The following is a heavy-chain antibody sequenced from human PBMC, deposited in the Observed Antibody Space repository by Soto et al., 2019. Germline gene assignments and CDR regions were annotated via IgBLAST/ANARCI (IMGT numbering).Heavy chain of an antibody. CDR2: ISSSSFSI. J-gene: IGHJ6*02. Sequence: EVQLVESGGGLVKPGGSLRLSCAASGFTFSRYSMNWVRQAPGKGLEWVSSISSSSFSINYADSVKGRFSISRDNAQNSLHLQMNNLRAEATAVYYCARNESSTICGMDVWGQGTTVTVSS. D-gene: IGHD6-6*01. CDR1: GFTFSRYS. CDR3: ARNESSTICGMDV. V-gene: IGHV3-21*02.